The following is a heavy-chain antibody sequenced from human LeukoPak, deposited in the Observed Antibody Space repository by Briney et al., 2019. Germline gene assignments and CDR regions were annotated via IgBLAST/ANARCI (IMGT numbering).Heavy chain of an antibody. CDR1: GFTFSSYG. CDR3: AKGRTYYYYGMDV. Sequence: GGSLRLSCAASGFTFSSYGMHWVRQAPGEGLEWVAVISYDGSNKYYADSVKGRFTISRDNSKNTLYLQMNSLRAEDTAVYYCAKGRTYYYYGMDVWGQGTTVTVSS. V-gene: IGHV3-30*18. CDR2: ISYDGSNK. J-gene: IGHJ6*02.